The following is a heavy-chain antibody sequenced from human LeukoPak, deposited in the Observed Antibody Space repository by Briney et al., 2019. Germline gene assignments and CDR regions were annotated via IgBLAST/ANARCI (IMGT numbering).Heavy chain of an antibody. J-gene: IGHJ5*02. CDR2: INPNSGGT. CDR3: ASFMYYDILTGYYTGLRFDP. Sequence: ASVKVSCKASGYTFTGYYMHWVRQAPGQGLEWMGWINPNSGGTNYAQKFQGRVTMTRDTSISTAYMELSRLRSDDTAVYYCASFMYYDILTGYYTGLRFDPWGQGTLVTVSS. V-gene: IGHV1-2*02. CDR1: GYTFTGYY. D-gene: IGHD3-9*01.